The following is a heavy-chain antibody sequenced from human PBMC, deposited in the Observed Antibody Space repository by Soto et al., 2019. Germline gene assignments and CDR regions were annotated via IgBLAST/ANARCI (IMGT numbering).Heavy chain of an antibody. V-gene: IGHV3-30*03. J-gene: IGHJ4*02. CDR1: GFTFSSYG. CDR2: ISYHGNDK. D-gene: IGHD4-17*01. Sequence: QVQLVESGGGVVQPGRSLRLSCAASGFTFSSYGMHWVRQAPGKGLEWVAVISYHGNDKYYAESVKGRFTISRDNFKNPLYLQLDSLRFEDTAVYYCARVHLLATVTTVGEWGQGTLVTVSS. CDR3: ARVHLLATVTTVGE.